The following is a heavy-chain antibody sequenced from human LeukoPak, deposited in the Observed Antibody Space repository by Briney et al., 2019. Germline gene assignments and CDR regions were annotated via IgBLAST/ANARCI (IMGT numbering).Heavy chain of an antibody. J-gene: IGHJ4*02. CDR2: IIPIFGTA. Sequence: ASVKVSCKASGGTFSSYAISWVRQAPGQGLEWMGGIIPIFGTANYAQKFQGRVTITADESTSTAYMELSSLRSEDTAVYYCASQTTETPVDYWGQGTLVTVSS. D-gene: IGHD4-11*01. V-gene: IGHV1-69*01. CDR1: GGTFSSYA. CDR3: ASQTTETPVDY.